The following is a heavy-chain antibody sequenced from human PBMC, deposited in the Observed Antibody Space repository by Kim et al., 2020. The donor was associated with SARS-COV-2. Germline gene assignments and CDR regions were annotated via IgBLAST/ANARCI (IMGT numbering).Heavy chain of an antibody. CDR3: TTPIAARGYYFDY. D-gene: IGHD6-6*01. Sequence: GGSLRLSCAASGFTFSNAWMSWVRQAPGKGLEWVGRIKSKTDGGTTDYAAPVKGRFTISRDDSKNTLYLQMNSLKTEDTAVYDCTTPIAARGYYFDYWGQGTLVTVSS. CDR2: IKSKTDGGTT. CDR1: GFTFSNAW. V-gene: IGHV3-15*01. J-gene: IGHJ4*02.